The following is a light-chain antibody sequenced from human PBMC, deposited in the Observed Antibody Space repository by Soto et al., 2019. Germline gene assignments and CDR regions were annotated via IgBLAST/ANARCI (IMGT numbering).Light chain of an antibody. V-gene: IGKV3-20*01. J-gene: IGKJ2*01. CDR3: QQYGGSTYT. CDR2: GAS. Sequence: EIVLTQPPGSLSLSPRERATLSCRASQSVSSNHLAWYQQKPGQAPRLLIYGASRRAAGIPDRFSGSGSGTDFTLTISRLEPEDFAVYYCQQYGGSTYTFGQGTKVEIK. CDR1: QSVSSNH.